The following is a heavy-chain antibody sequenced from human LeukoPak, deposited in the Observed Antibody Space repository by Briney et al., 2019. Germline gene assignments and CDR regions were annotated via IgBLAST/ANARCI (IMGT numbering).Heavy chain of an antibody. D-gene: IGHD5-24*01. J-gene: IGHJ4*02. CDR2: ISYDGSNK. CDR3: AREGGLRDDYDIVPDY. V-gene: IGHV3-30*03. CDR1: GFTFSSYG. Sequence: GGSLRLSCAASGFTFSSYGMHWVRQAPGKGLEWVAVISYDGSNKYYADSVKGRFTISRDNSKNTLYLQMNSLRAEDTAVYYCAREGGLRDDYDIVPDYWGQGTLVTVSS.